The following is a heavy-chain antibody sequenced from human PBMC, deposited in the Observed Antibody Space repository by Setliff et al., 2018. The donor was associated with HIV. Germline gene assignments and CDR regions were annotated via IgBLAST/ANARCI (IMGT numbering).Heavy chain of an antibody. CDR3: ARHQLRGSYPAFDY. CDR1: GGSIRSFY. CDR2: IYYSGST. Sequence: SETLSLTCTVSGGSIRSFYWSWIRQPPGKGLEWIGYIYYSGSTNYDPSLKSRLTISIDTSKNQFSLNLNSVTAADTAVYYCARHQLRGSYPAFDYWGQGTPVTVSS. V-gene: IGHV4-59*08. D-gene: IGHD1-26*01. J-gene: IGHJ4*02.